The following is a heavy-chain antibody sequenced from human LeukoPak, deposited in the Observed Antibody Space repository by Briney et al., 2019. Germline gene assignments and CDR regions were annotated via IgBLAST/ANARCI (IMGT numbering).Heavy chain of an antibody. D-gene: IGHD6-19*01. V-gene: IGHV4-38-2*02. J-gene: IGHJ4*02. CDR3: ARDPQPYMSGWDPAPK. CDR2: IYSSGNT. Sequence: SETLSLTCTVSGYSINSGYFWGWIRQPPGKGLEWIGSIYSSGNTYYNASLKSRVTISADTSKNQLSLKLTSVTAADTAVYYCARDPQPYMSGWDPAPKWGQGSLVTVSS. CDR1: GYSINSGYF.